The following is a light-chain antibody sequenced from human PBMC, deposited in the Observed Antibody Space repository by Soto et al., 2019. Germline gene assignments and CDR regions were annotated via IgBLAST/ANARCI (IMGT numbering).Light chain of an antibody. Sequence: QSALTQPPSVSGSPGQSVTISCTGTSSDVGSYNGVSWYQQPPGTAPKLMIYVVSNRPSGVPDRFSGSKSGNTASLTISGLQAEDEGDYYCSSYTSSSTYVFGTGTKVTVL. CDR3: SSYTSSSTYV. J-gene: IGLJ1*01. CDR2: VVS. V-gene: IGLV2-18*02. CDR1: SSDVGSYNG.